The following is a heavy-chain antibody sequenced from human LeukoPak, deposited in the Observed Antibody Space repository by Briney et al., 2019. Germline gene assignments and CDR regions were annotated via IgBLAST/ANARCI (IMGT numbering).Heavy chain of an antibody. Sequence: GASVKVSCKASGYTFTGYDINWVRQATGQGLEWMGWMNPKSGNTGYAQKFQGRVTMTRNTSISTAYMELSSPRSDDTAVYYCARALTYYYGSGPDYWGQGTLVTVSS. CDR3: ARALTYYYGSGPDY. CDR1: GYTFTGYD. J-gene: IGHJ4*02. CDR2: MNPKSGNT. D-gene: IGHD3-10*01. V-gene: IGHV1-8*01.